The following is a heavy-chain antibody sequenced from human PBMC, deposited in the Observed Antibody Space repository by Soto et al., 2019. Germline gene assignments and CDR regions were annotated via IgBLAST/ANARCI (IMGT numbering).Heavy chain of an antibody. CDR3: ASHYDSSGYYSRGLDY. D-gene: IGHD3-22*01. J-gene: IGHJ4*02. CDR1: GGTFSSYA. V-gene: IGHV1-69*12. Sequence: QVQLVQSGAEVKKPGSSVKVSCKASGGTFSSYAISWVRQAPGQGLEWMGGIIPIFGTADYAQKFQGSVTITADESTSTGNMELSSLRSEDTAVYYCASHYDSSGYYSRGLDYWGQGTLVTVSS. CDR2: IIPIFGTA.